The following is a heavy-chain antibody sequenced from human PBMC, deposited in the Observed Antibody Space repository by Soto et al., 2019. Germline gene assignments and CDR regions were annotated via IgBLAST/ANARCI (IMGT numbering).Heavy chain of an antibody. CDR2: INAGNGNT. V-gene: IGHV1-3*01. J-gene: IGHJ5*02. D-gene: IGHD6-19*01. CDR3: ARQWLDNWFDP. CDR1: GYTFTSYA. Sequence: ASVTGSCTASGYTFTSYAMHWVRQAPGQRLEWMGWINAGNGNTKYSQKFQGRVTITRDTSASTAYMELSSLRSEDTAVYYCARQWLDNWFDPWGQGTLVTVSS.